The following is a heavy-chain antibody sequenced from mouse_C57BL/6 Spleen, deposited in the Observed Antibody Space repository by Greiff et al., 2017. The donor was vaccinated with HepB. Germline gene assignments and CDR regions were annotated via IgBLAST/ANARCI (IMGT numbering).Heavy chain of an antibody. CDR3: ARQLRPYWYFDV. CDR1: GFTFSSYA. D-gene: IGHD3-2*02. CDR2: ISDGGSYT. Sequence: DVKLVESGGGLVKPGGSLKLSCAASGFTFSSYAMSWVRQTPEKRLEWVATISDGGSYTYYPDNVKGRFTISRDNAKNNLYLQMSHLKSEDTAMYYCARQLRPYWYFDVWGTGTTVTVSS. V-gene: IGHV5-4*03. J-gene: IGHJ1*03.